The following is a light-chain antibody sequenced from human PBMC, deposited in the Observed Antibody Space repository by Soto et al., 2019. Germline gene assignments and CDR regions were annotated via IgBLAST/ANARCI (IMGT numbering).Light chain of an antibody. V-gene: IGKV3-15*01. CDR1: QSVSSN. Sequence: EIVMTQSPATLSVSPGERATLSCRASQSVSSNLAWYQQKPGQAPRLLIYGASTRATGIPARFSGSGSGTEFTLTISSLQSEHFAVYYCQQYNNWPPLFTFGPGTKVDIK. CDR2: GAS. J-gene: IGKJ3*01. CDR3: QQYNNWPPLFT.